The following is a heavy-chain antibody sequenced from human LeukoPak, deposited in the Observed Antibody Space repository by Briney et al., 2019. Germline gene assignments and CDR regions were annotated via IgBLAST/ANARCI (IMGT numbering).Heavy chain of an antibody. V-gene: IGHV3-48*03. D-gene: IGHD2-2*02. CDR1: GFTFSTYE. CDR2: ISSSGSTI. J-gene: IGHJ3*02. Sequence: GGSLRPSCAASGFTFSTYEMNWVRQAPGKGLEWVSYISSSGSTIYYADSVKGRFTLPRDNAKNSLYLQMNSLRAGDTAVYYCARTLRASIPDAFDIWGQGTMVTVSS. CDR3: ARTLRASIPDAFDI.